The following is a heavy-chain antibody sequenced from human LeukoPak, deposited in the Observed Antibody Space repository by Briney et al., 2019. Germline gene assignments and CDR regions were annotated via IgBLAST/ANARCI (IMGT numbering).Heavy chain of an antibody. D-gene: IGHD3-10*01. V-gene: IGHV4-34*01. Sequence: PSETLSLTCAVYGGSFSGYYWSWIRQPPGKGLEWIGEINHSGSTNYNPSLKSRVTISVDTSKNQFSLKLSSVTAADTAVYFCAKHYMGSYYSRGLDYWGQGTLVTVSS. J-gene: IGHJ4*02. CDR1: GGSFSGYY. CDR2: INHSGST. CDR3: AKHYMGSYYSRGLDY.